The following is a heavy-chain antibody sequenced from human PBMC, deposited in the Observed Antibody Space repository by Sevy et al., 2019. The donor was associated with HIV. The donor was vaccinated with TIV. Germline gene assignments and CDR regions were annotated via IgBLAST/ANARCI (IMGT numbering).Heavy chain of an antibody. CDR2: IKQDGSDK. CDR3: VRAIGAAGSY. Sequence: GGSLRLSCAASGFSFGSYWMSWVRQAPGKGLEWVAKIKQDGSDKYYVDSVKGRFTISRDNAKNSVYLQMTSLRAEDAALYYCVRAIGAAGSYWGQGTLVTVSS. J-gene: IGHJ4*02. D-gene: IGHD6-13*01. CDR1: GFSFGSYW. V-gene: IGHV3-7*01.